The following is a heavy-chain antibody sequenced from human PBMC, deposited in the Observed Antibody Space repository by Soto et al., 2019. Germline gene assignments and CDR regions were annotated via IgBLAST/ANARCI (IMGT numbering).Heavy chain of an antibody. CDR3: ARTSAAGKYYYGMDV. V-gene: IGHV5-51*01. CDR1: GYSFTSYW. D-gene: IGHD6-13*01. J-gene: IGHJ6*02. CDR2: IYPGDSDT. Sequence: EVQLVQSGAEVKRPGESLKISCKGSGYSFTSYWIGWVRQMPGKGLEWMGIIYPGDSDTRYSPSFQGQVTISADKSISTAYLQWSSLKASDTAMYYCARTSAAGKYYYGMDVWGQGTTVTVSS.